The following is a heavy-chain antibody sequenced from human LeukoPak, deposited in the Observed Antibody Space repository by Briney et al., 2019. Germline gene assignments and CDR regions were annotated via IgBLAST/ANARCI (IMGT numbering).Heavy chain of an antibody. J-gene: IGHJ4*02. D-gene: IGHD1-26*01. CDR2: ISAYNGNT. V-gene: IGHV1-18*01. CDR3: ARDIDSGSYLYYFDY. CDR1: GYTFTSYG. Sequence: ASVKVSCKASGYTFTSYGISWVRQAPGQGLEWMGWISAYNGNTNYAQKFQGRVTMTRDTSISTAYMELSRLRSDDTAVYYCARDIDSGSYLYYFDYWGQGTLVTVSS.